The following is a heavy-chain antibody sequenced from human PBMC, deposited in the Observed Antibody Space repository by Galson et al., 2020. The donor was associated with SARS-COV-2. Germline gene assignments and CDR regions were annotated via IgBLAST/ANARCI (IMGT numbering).Heavy chain of an antibody. CDR2: IWYDGSNK. CDR3: AKGNGGYNYLLDY. J-gene: IGHJ4*02. V-gene: IGHV3-33*06. Sequence: GESLKISCGASGFTFSTYGMHWVRQAPGKGLEWVAVIWYDGSNKYYADSVKGRFTVSRDNSKNTLYLEMNSLRVEDTAVYYCAKGNGGYNYLLDYWGQGTLVTVSS. D-gene: IGHD3-22*01. CDR1: GFTFSTYG.